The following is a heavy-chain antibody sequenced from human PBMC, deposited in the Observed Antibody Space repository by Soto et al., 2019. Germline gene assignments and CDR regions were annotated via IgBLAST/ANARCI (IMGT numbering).Heavy chain of an antibody. D-gene: IGHD1-26*01. CDR3: GRERQWEPVPY. CDR2: ISGYNSNT. CDR1: GYSFSNYG. Sequence: VQLVQSGGEVKQPGASVKVSCRASGYSFSNYGITWVRQAPGQGLEWMGWISGYNSNTNYAQKFEGRVRMTKDTPRITAYLEVRSLRFDDTAVFYCGRERQWEPVPYWGQGTPVTVSS. J-gene: IGHJ4*02. V-gene: IGHV1-18*01.